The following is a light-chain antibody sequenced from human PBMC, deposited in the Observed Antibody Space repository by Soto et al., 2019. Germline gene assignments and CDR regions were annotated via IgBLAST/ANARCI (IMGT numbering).Light chain of an antibody. CDR3: QQYVNSPIT. V-gene: IGKV3-20*01. J-gene: IGKJ5*01. CDR1: QTVGRNY. Sequence: IVLARSRSSLTLFPGERATLSCRASQTVGRNYLAWFQQKPGQAPRLLIYDASTRATGIPDKFGGSGSGTDFTLTISRLEPEDFAVYYCQQYVNSPITFGQGTRLEIK. CDR2: DAS.